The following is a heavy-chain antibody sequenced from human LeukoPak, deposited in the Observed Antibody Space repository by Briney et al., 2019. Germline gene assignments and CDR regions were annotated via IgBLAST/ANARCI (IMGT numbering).Heavy chain of an antibody. CDR2: IYYSGST. Sequence: SETLSLTCTVSGGSISSYYWSWTRQPPGKGLEWIGYIYYSGSTNYNPSLKSRVTISVDTSKNQFSLKLSSVTAADTAVYYCARRTGGDSSGYNDYWGQGTLVTVSS. CDR1: GGSISSYY. D-gene: IGHD3-22*01. CDR3: ARRTGGDSSGYNDY. V-gene: IGHV4-59*01. J-gene: IGHJ4*02.